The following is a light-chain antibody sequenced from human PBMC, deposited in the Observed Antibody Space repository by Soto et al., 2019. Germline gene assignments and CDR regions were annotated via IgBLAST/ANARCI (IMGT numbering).Light chain of an antibody. CDR2: EVT. V-gene: IGLV2-8*01. CDR1: SSDVGAYNF. CDR3: SSYAGSRNLV. Sequence: QSALTQPPSASGSPGQSVTISCTGTSSDVGAYNFVSWYQQHPGEAPKLMISEVTKRPAGVPDRFSGSKSGNTASLTVSGLQAEDEADYYCSSYAGSRNLVFGGGTKLTVL. J-gene: IGLJ3*02.